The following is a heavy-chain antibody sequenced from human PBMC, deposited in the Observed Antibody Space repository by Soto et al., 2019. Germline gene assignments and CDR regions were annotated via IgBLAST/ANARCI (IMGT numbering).Heavy chain of an antibody. CDR2: IWYDGSNK. V-gene: IGHV3-33*01. D-gene: IGHD5-18*01. Sequence: QVQLVESGGGVVQPGRSLRLSCAASGFTFSSYGMHWVRQAPGKGLEWVAVIWYDGSNKYYADSVKGRFTISRDNSKNTVYLQMNSLRAEDTAVYYCAGDRGYSYGDQAYYFDYWGQGTLVTVSS. J-gene: IGHJ4*02. CDR1: GFTFSSYG. CDR3: AGDRGYSYGDQAYYFDY.